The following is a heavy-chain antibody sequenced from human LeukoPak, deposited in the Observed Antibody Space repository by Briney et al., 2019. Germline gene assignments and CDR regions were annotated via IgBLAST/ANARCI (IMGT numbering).Heavy chain of an antibody. V-gene: IGHV3-23*01. J-gene: IGHJ4*02. CDR3: AKTGLQLVTGYYFDY. CDR2: ISSSGSST. D-gene: IGHD6-13*01. CDR1: GFTFSTYA. Sequence: GGSLRLSCAASGFTFSTYAMSWVRQAPGKGLEWVSAISSSGSSTYYADSVKGRFTISRDNSKNTLYLQINSLRAEDAAVYYCAKTGLQLVTGYYFDYWGQGTLVTVSS.